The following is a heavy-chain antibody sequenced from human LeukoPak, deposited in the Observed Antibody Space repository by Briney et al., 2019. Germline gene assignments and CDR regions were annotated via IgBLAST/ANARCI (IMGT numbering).Heavy chain of an antibody. D-gene: IGHD2-2*01. CDR1: GYTFTSYY. Sequence: ASVKVSCKASGYTFTSYYMHWVRQAPGQGLEWMGWMNPNSGNTGYAQKFQGRVTMTRNTSISTAYMELSSLRSEDTAVYYCARGVARADRSGYCSSTSCPRPYYFDYWGQGTLVTVSS. CDR2: MNPNSGNT. CDR3: ARGVARADRSGYCSSTSCPRPYYFDY. J-gene: IGHJ4*02. V-gene: IGHV1-8*02.